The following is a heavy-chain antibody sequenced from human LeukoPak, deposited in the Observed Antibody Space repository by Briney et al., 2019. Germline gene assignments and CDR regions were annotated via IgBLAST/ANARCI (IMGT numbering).Heavy chain of an antibody. CDR3: ARASITIFGVVIRRTKNYYYYMDV. Sequence: AVKVSCKASGGTFSSYAISWVRQAPGQGLEWMGGIIPIFGTANYAQKFQGRVTITADESTSTAYMELSSLRSEDTAVYYCARASITIFGVVIRRTKNYYYYMDVWGKGTTVTVSS. D-gene: IGHD3-3*01. CDR1: GGTFSSYA. CDR2: IIPIFGTA. V-gene: IGHV1-69*01. J-gene: IGHJ6*03.